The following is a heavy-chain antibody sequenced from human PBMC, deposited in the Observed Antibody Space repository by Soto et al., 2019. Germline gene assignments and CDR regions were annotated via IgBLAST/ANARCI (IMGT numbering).Heavy chain of an antibody. CDR1: GYTFTSYG. Sequence: ASVKVSCKASGYTFTSYGISWVRQAPGQGLEWMGWISAYNGNTNYAQKLQGRVTMTTDTSTSTAYMELRSLRSEDTAVYYCARSIGAATVTTRLRYGMDVWRQGTTVTVSS. V-gene: IGHV1-18*01. D-gene: IGHD4-17*01. J-gene: IGHJ6*02. CDR2: ISAYNGNT. CDR3: ARSIGAATVTTRLRYGMDV.